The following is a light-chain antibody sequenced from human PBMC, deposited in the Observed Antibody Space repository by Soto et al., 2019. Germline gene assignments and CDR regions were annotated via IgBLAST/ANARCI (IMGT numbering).Light chain of an antibody. Sequence: EIVLTQYPDTLSLSPGERATLSCRASQSVSSNYLAWYQQIPGQAPRPLIYGASSRVPGIPDRFSGSGSGTDFTLTISRLEPEECAVDYGQQYGSLPWTFGQGTKVDIK. V-gene: IGKV3-20*01. CDR1: QSVSSNY. CDR2: GAS. J-gene: IGKJ1*01. CDR3: QQYGSLPWT.